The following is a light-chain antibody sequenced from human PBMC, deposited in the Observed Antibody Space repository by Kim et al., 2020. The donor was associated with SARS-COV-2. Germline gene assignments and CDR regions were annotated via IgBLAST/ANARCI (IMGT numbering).Light chain of an antibody. Sequence: SLAPGERASLSCRASQSVSSSYLAWYQQKPGQAPRLLIYGASSRATGIPDRFSGSGSGTDFTLTISRLEPEDFAVYYCQQYGSPWTFGQGTKVDI. V-gene: IGKV3-20*01. J-gene: IGKJ1*01. CDR2: GAS. CDR1: QSVSSSY. CDR3: QQYGSPWT.